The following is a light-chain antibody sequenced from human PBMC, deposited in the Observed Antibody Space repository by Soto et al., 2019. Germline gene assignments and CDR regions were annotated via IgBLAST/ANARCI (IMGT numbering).Light chain of an antibody. Sequence: QSALPQPASVSGSPGQSITVSCTGTSSDVGGYDYVSWYQHHPGKAPKLMIYDVSYRPSGVSNRFSGSKSGNTASLTISGLQAEDEADSYCSSYTTSSTLVFGTGTKVTVL. CDR3: SSYTTSSTLV. J-gene: IGLJ1*01. CDR1: SSDVGGYDY. V-gene: IGLV2-14*03. CDR2: DVS.